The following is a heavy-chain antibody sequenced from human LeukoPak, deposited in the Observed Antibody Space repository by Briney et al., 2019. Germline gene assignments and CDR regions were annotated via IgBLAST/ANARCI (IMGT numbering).Heavy chain of an antibody. V-gene: IGHV3-23*01. CDR2: ISDSDIT. Sequence: GGSLRVSCAASGFTFSNYAMSWVRQAPGKGLEWVSAISDSDITYYANSVKGRFAISRDSSKNTLYLQMNSLRAEDTAIYYCAKVYCSGSSCYRTPDYWGQGTLVTVSS. D-gene: IGHD2-15*01. CDR1: GFTFSNYA. J-gene: IGHJ4*02. CDR3: AKVYCSGSSCYRTPDY.